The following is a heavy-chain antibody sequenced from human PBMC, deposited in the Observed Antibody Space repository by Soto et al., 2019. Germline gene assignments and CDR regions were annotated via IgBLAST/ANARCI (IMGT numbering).Heavy chain of an antibody. CDR3: ARGFIAVASNWFDP. D-gene: IGHD6-19*01. J-gene: IGHJ5*02. CDR1: GGSVSSGSYY. CDR2: IYYSGST. Sequence: SETLSLTCTVSGGSVSSGSYYWSWIRQPPGKGLEWIGYIYYSGSTNYNPSLKSRVTISVDTSKNQFSLKLSSVTAADTAVYYCARGFIAVASNWFDPWGQGTLVTVSS. V-gene: IGHV4-61*01.